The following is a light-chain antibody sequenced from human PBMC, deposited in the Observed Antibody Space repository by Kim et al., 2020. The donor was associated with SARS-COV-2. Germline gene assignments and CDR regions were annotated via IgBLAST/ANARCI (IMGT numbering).Light chain of an antibody. V-gene: IGKV3-15*01. J-gene: IGKJ2*01. CDR1: QSVSSD. Sequence: SVSPGESATLSCRASQSVSSDLAWYQQKPGQAPRLLIYGASTRATGIPARFSGSGSETEFTLTISSLQSEDFAVYYCQQYNNWPYTFGQGTKLEIK. CDR2: GAS. CDR3: QQYNNWPYT.